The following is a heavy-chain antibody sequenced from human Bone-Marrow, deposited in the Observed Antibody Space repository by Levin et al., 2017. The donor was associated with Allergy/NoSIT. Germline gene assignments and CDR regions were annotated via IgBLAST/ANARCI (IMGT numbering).Heavy chain of an antibody. Sequence: PAASVKVSCMSSGGTFNSLAISWVRQPPGQGLEWMGGIIPALATPSYTQKFQGRVTFTADESTTTAYMELSSLTSEDTAIYYCARGFLAGDDDYDSLGYQSGMDVWGQGTTVTVSS. CDR1: GGTFNSLA. CDR3: ARGFLAGDDDYDSLGYQSGMDV. J-gene: IGHJ6*02. D-gene: IGHD3-22*01. CDR2: IIPALATP. V-gene: IGHV1-69*13.